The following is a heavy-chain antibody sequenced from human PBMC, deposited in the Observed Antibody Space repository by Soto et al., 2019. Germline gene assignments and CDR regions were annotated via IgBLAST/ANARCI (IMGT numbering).Heavy chain of an antibody. CDR3: AKDLSQGFDMVRGVFDPLYPPSYYYYGMDV. V-gene: IGHV3-23*01. J-gene: IGHJ6*02. Sequence: GGSLRLSCAASGFTFSSYAMSWVRQAPGKGLEWVSAISGSGGSTYYADSVKGRITISRDNSKNTQYLQMNSLRAEDTAVYYFAKDLSQGFDMVRGVFDPLYPPSYYYYGMDVWGQGTTVTVSS. CDR1: GFTFSSYA. D-gene: IGHD3-10*01. CDR2: ISGSGGST.